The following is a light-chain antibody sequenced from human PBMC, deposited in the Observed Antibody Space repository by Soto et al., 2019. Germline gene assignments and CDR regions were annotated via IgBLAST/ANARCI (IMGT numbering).Light chain of an antibody. CDR1: QSVSSN. V-gene: IGKV3-15*01. Sequence: EIVMTQSPATLSVSPGERATLSCRARQSVSSNLAWYQQKPGQAPRLLIYGASTRATGIPARFSGSGSGTEFTLTLSSLEPEDFAVYYCQQYGSSGTFGQGTKVDIK. J-gene: IGKJ1*01. CDR2: GAS. CDR3: QQYGSSGT.